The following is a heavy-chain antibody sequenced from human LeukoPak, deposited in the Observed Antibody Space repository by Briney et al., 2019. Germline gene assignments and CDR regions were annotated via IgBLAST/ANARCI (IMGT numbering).Heavy chain of an antibody. CDR1: GYTFTRYD. CDR2: MNPNSGNT. J-gene: IGHJ6*02. D-gene: IGHD6-19*01. V-gene: IGHV1-8*01. Sequence: GASVKVSCKASGYTFTRYDINWLRQATGQGRAWMGWMNPNSGNTGYAQKFQGRVTMTRNTSISTAYMELSSLRSEDTAVYYCARGQGSGWYFSYYYYGMDVWGQGTTVTVSS. CDR3: ARGQGSGWYFSYYYYGMDV.